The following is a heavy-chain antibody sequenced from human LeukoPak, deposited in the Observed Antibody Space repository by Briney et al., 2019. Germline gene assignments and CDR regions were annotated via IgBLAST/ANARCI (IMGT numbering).Heavy chain of an antibody. J-gene: IGHJ4*02. Sequence: GGSLRLSCAASGFTFSSYAMSWVRQAPGKGLEWVSAISGSGGSTYYADSVKGRFTISRDNSKNTLYLQMNSLRVEDTAVYYCTSICSSSSCYLDYWGQGTLVTVSS. CDR2: ISGSGGST. CDR3: TSICSSSSCYLDY. V-gene: IGHV3-23*01. D-gene: IGHD2-2*01. CDR1: GFTFSSYA.